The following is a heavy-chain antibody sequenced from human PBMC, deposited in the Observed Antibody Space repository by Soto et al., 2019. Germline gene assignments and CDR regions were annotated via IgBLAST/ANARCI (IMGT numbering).Heavy chain of an antibody. Sequence: GGSLRLSCEASGFTFSGFDMHWVRQPTGKGLGWVSTIGTAGDTYYAVSVKGRFTISRDNAKNSLSLQMNSLRAGDTAVYFCARGQEVGAHFFDSWGQGT. CDR1: GFTFSGFD. J-gene: IGHJ4*02. CDR3: ARGQEVGAHFFDS. D-gene: IGHD2-15*01. V-gene: IGHV3-13*01. CDR2: IGTAGDT.